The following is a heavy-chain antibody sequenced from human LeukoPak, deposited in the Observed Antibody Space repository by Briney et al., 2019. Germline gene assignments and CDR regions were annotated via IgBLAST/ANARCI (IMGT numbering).Heavy chain of an antibody. D-gene: IGHD6-6*01. CDR2: ISGSGGST. V-gene: IGHV3-23*01. CDR3: AHEYSSLF. Sequence: PGGSLRLSCVPSPGYGFTRHWMSWVRRAPGKGLEWVSAISGSGGSTYYADSVKGRFTISRDNSKNTLYLQMNSLRAEDTAVYYCAHEYSSLFWGQGTLVTVSS. CDR1: PGYGFTRHW. J-gene: IGHJ4*02.